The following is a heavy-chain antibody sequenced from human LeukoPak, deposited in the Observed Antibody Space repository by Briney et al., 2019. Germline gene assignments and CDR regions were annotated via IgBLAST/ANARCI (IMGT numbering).Heavy chain of an antibody. V-gene: IGHV3-21*01. J-gene: IGHJ4*02. CDR2: ISSDSYYI. CDR1: GFTFSSYS. Sequence: GGSLRLSCAASGFTFSSYSMNWVRQAPGKGLEWVSSISSDSYYIYYTDSVKGRFTISRDNAENSLYLQMDSLSAEDTALYYCARNIVGAPFDYWGQGALVTVSS. D-gene: IGHD1-26*01. CDR3: ARNIVGAPFDY.